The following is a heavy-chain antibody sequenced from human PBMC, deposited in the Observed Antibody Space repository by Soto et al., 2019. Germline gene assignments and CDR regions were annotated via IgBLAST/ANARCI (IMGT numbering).Heavy chain of an antibody. CDR2: VYHSGAT. CDR1: GGSFSDYF. V-gene: IGHV4-34*01. Sequence: SETLSLTCGVSGGSFSDYFWSWIRQPPGKGLEWIGSVYHSGATYYNPSLQSRVSISVDTSKSQFSLKLISVSAADTGTYYCARERSFARPAGWFEPWGQGTQVTVSS. J-gene: IGHJ5*02. D-gene: IGHD6-13*01. CDR3: ARERSFARPAGWFEP.